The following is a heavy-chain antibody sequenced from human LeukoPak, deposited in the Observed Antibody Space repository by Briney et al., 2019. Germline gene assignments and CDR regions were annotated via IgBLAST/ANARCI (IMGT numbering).Heavy chain of an antibody. CDR3: ARHFDLYYGMDV. D-gene: IGHD3-9*01. V-gene: IGHV4-39*01. CDR2: IYDSGST. Sequence: PSETLSLTCTVSGGSISTRSYYWGWIRQPPGKGLERIVTIYDSGSTYINPSLKSRITVSGNTTKNQFSLKLSSVTAADTAVYYCARHFDLYYGMDVWGQGTTVTVSS. CDR1: GGSISTRSYY. J-gene: IGHJ6*02.